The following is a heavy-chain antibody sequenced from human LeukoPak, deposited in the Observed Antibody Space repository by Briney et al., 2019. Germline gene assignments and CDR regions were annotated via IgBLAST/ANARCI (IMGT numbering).Heavy chain of an antibody. J-gene: IGHJ4*02. V-gene: IGHV4-34*01. CDR2: INHSGST. CDR1: GGSFSGYY. D-gene: IGHD5-12*01. CDR3: ALSGYSGYDYRLDY. Sequence: PSETLSHTCAVYGGSFSGYYWNWIRQPPGKGLEWIGEINHSGSTNYNPSLKSRVTISVDTSKKQFSLKLSSVTAADTAVYYCALSGYSGYDYRLDYWGQGTLVTVSS.